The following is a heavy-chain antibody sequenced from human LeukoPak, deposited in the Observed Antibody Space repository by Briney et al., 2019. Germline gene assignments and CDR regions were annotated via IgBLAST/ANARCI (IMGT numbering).Heavy chain of an antibody. CDR2: ISGDNGSI. CDR3: VRAYSRCYSDDFDY. Sequence: GGSLRLSCAPSGFTFSDYYMSWFRPAPRKGLEWLSYISGDNGSIYYADSVRGRFTISRDNAKNSLYLQVNSLRGEDTAVYYCVRAYSRCYSDDFDYWGQGTLVTVSS. J-gene: IGHJ4*02. V-gene: IGHV3-11*01. CDR1: GFTFSDYY. D-gene: IGHD6-13*01.